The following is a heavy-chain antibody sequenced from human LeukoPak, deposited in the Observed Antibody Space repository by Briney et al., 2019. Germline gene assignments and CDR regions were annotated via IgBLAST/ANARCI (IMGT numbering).Heavy chain of an antibody. Sequence: SETLSLTCAVSGYSISSGYYWGWIRQPPGKGLEWIGSIYHSGSTYYNPSLKSRVTISVDTSKNQFSLKLSPVTAADTAVYYCAGLIAVAGTNAFDIWGQGTMVTVSS. J-gene: IGHJ3*02. CDR2: IYHSGST. V-gene: IGHV4-38-2*01. D-gene: IGHD6-19*01. CDR3: AGLIAVAGTNAFDI. CDR1: GYSISSGYY.